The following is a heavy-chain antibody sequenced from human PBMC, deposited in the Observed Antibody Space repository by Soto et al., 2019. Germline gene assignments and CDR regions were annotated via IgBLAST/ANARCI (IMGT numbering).Heavy chain of an antibody. D-gene: IGHD1-1*01. V-gene: IGHV4-59*08. CDR1: GDSLGTFY. CDR2: IYPHGGST. J-gene: IGHJ4*02. CDR3: AGQQVKWGELERYFDY. Sequence: PSETLSLTCSVSGDSLGTFYWSWIRQPPGKGLEWIGYIYPHGGSTSYDPSLKSRVTISADTSKSQFSLRLNSVTAADTAVYYCAGQQVKWGELERYFDYWGQGTRVTVSS.